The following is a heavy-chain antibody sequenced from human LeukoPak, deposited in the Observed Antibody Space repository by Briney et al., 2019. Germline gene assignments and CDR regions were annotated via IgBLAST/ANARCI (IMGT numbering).Heavy chain of an antibody. Sequence: GGSLRLSCAASGFTVSSNYMSWVRQAPGKGLEWVLVIYSGGSTYYADSVKGRFTISRDNSKNTLYLQMNSLRAEDTAVYYCARVRRSEPYSGYDYFDYWGQGTLVTVSS. D-gene: IGHD5-12*01. V-gene: IGHV3-53*01. CDR1: GFTVSSNY. CDR3: ARVRRSEPYSGYDYFDY. J-gene: IGHJ4*02. CDR2: IYSGGST.